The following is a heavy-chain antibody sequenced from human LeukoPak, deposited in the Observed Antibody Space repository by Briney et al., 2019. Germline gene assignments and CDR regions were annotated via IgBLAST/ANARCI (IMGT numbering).Heavy chain of an antibody. Sequence: SETLSLTGTGSGGSSSSYYWSWIRQPPGKGLEWIGYIYTSGSTNYNPSLKSRVTISVDTSKNQFSLKLSSVTAADTAVYYCARHSGSGSYPFDYWGQGTLVTASS. D-gene: IGHD3-10*01. V-gene: IGHV4-4*09. J-gene: IGHJ4*02. CDR3: ARHSGSGSYPFDY. CDR2: IYTSGST. CDR1: GGSSSSYY.